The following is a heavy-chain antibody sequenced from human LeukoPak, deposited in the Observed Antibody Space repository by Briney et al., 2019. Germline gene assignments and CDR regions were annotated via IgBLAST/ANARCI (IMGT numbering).Heavy chain of an antibody. Sequence: GGSLRLSCAASGFTFSTYSMNWVRQAPGKGLEWLSYISGSSNTIYYADSVKGRFTTSRDNAKNSLFLHMNSLRAEDTAIYYCARSSSGWYLFDYWGQGTLGTVSS. CDR1: GFTFSTYS. J-gene: IGHJ4*02. V-gene: IGHV3-48*01. D-gene: IGHD6-19*01. CDR3: ARSSSGWYLFDY. CDR2: ISGSSNTI.